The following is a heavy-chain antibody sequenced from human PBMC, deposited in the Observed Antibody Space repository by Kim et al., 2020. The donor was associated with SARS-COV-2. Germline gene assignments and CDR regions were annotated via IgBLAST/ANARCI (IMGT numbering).Heavy chain of an antibody. J-gene: IGHJ4*02. CDR3: ARQSLYYFDY. V-gene: IGHV4-59*08. Sequence: NPTPSLKSQVPISEDTSKNRVSLKLSSVTAADTAVYYCARQSLYYFDYWGQGTLVTVSS.